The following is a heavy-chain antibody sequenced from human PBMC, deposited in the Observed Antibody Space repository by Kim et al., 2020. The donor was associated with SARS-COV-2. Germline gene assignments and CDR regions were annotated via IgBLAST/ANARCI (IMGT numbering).Heavy chain of an antibody. Sequence: SETLSLTCAVYGGSFSGYYWSWIRQPPGKGLEWIGEINHSGSTNYNPSLKSRVTISVDTSKNQFSLKLSSVTAADTAVYYCARVGSAVGATSCFDYWGQGTLVTVSS. J-gene: IGHJ4*02. CDR2: INHSGST. V-gene: IGHV4-34*01. CDR3: ARVGSAVGATSCFDY. D-gene: IGHD1-26*01. CDR1: GGSFSGYY.